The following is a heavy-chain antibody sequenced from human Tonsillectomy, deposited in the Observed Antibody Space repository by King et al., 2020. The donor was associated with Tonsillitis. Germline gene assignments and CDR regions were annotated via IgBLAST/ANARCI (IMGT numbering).Heavy chain of an antibody. J-gene: IGHJ3*02. CDR3: ARDGAYDYVWGSYHDAFDI. V-gene: IGHV4-59*01. CDR1: GGFISTYY. Sequence: VQLQESGPGLVKPSETLSLTCTVSGGFISTYYWSWIRQPPGKGLEWVGYIHYSGCTNYNPSLKSRVTISVEKSKNQFSLKLRSVTAADTAVYYCARDGAYDYVWGSYHDAFDIWGQGTMVTVSS. CDR2: IHYSGCT. D-gene: IGHD3-16*02.